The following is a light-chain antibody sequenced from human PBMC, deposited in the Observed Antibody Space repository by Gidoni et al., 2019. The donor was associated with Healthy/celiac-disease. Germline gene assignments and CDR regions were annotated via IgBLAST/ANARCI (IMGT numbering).Light chain of an antibody. CDR1: QSISTY. V-gene: IGKV1-39*01. J-gene: IGKJ2*01. CDR3: QQSYSTPYT. CDR2: AAS. Sequence: DIQMTQSPSSLSASVGDRVTITCRASQSISTYLNWYQQKPGKAPKLLIYAASSLQSGVPSMFSGSGSGTGFTLTIISLQPADFATYYCQQSYSTPYTFGQGTKLEIK.